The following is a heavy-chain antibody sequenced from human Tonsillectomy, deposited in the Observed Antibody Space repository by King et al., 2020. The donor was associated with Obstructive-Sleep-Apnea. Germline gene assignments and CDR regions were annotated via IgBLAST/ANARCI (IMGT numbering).Heavy chain of an antibody. V-gene: IGHV4-30-4*01. CDR3: ARDLVYYGSGIYWYFDL. CDR1: GGSISSGDYY. J-gene: IGHJ2*01. Sequence: VQLQESGPGLVKPSQTLSLTCTVSGGSISSGDYYWSWIRQPPGKGLEWIGYIYYSGSTYYNPSLKSRVTISVDTSKNQFSLKLSSVTAADTAVYYCARDLVYYGSGIYWYFDLWGRGTLVTVSS. CDR2: IYYSGST. D-gene: IGHD3-10*01.